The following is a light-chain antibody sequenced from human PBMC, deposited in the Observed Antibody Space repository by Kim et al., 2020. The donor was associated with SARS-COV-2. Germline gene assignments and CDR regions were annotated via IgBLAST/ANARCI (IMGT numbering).Light chain of an antibody. Sequence: LSPGERATLSCRASQSVTTYLAWYQQKSGQAPRLLIYDASNRATGIPGRFSGSGSGTDFTLTISSLEPEDFAVYFCQHRSNWLFTFGGGTKVDIK. CDR1: QSVTTY. V-gene: IGKV3-11*01. CDR3: QHRSNWLFT. CDR2: DAS. J-gene: IGKJ4*01.